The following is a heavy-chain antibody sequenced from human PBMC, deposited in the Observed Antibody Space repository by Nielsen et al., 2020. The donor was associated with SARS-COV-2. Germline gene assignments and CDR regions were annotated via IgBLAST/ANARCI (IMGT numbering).Heavy chain of an antibody. CDR3: ARFVYYGSGSFDY. Sequence: GESLRLSCAASGFTFSDYYMSWIRQAPGKGLEWVSYISSSSSYTNYADSVKGRFTISRDNAKNSLYLQMNSLRAEDTAVYYCARFVYYGSGSFDYWGQGTLVTVSS. D-gene: IGHD3-10*01. V-gene: IGHV3-11*03. J-gene: IGHJ4*02. CDR1: GFTFSDYY. CDR2: ISSSSSYT.